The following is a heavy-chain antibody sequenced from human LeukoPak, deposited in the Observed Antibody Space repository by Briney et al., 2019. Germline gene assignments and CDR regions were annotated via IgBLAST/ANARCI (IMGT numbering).Heavy chain of an antibody. Sequence: GGTLRLSCAASEFTFSSYGMSWVRQAPGKGLEWVSAISGSGGSTYYADSVKGRFTISRDNAKNSLYLQMNSLRAEDTAVYYCARHFCSSTSCSNWGQGTLVTVSS. V-gene: IGHV3-23*01. D-gene: IGHD2-2*01. CDR2: ISGSGGST. CDR1: EFTFSSYG. J-gene: IGHJ4*02. CDR3: ARHFCSSTSCSN.